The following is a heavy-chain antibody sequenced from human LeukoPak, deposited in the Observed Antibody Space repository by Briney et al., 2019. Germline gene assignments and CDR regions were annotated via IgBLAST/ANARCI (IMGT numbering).Heavy chain of an antibody. CDR1: GGSISSYY. J-gene: IGHJ4*02. D-gene: IGHD3-10*01. CDR2: ISYSGTT. CDR3: ARGVDYYGV. V-gene: IGHV4-59*12. Sequence: PSETLSLTCTVSGGSISSYYWSWIRQPPGKGLEWIGYISYSGTTNYNPSLKSRVTISVDTSKKQFSLKLSSVTAADTAVYYCARGVDYYGVWGQGTLVTVSS.